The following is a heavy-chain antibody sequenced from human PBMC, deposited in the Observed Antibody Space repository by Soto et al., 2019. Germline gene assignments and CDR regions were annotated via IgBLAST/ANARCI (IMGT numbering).Heavy chain of an antibody. J-gene: IGHJ5*02. D-gene: IGHD1-26*01. CDR1: GFTFSSYD. CDR2: IGGSGVGT. Sequence: EAQLLESGGGLVQPGGSLRLSCAASGFTFSSYDMSWVRQTPGKGLEWVSTIGGSGVGTYYTDSVKGRFTISRDNSKNTLYLQMDSLRLEDTAVYYCASRREPFDPWGQGTLVTVSS. CDR3: ASRREPFDP. V-gene: IGHV3-23*01.